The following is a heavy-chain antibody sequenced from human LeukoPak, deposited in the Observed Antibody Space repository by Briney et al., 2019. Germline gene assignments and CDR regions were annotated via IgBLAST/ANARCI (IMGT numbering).Heavy chain of an antibody. J-gene: IGHJ5*02. CDR1: GGSISSSSYY. CDR2: IYYSGST. CDR3: ARVIAAAGTGIWWFDP. V-gene: IGHV4-39*07. Sequence: SETLSLTCTVSGGSISSSSYYWGWIRQPPGKGLEWIGSIYYSGSTYYNPSLKSRVTISVDTSKNQFSLKLSSVTAADTAVYYCARVIAAAGTGIWWFDPWGQGTLVTVSS. D-gene: IGHD6-13*01.